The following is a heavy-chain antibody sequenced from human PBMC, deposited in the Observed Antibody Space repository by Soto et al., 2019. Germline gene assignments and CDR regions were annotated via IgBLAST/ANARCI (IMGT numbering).Heavy chain of an antibody. Sequence: PGGSLRLSCAASGFTFSDYYMSWIRQAPGKGLEWVSYISSSGSTIYYADSVKGRFTISRDNAKNSLYLQMNSLRAEDTAVYYCAREGSYFLSVGATAVDDAFDIWGQGTMVTVSS. CDR3: AREGSYFLSVGATAVDDAFDI. CDR2: ISSSGSTI. CDR1: GFTFSDYY. V-gene: IGHV3-11*01. J-gene: IGHJ3*02. D-gene: IGHD1-26*01.